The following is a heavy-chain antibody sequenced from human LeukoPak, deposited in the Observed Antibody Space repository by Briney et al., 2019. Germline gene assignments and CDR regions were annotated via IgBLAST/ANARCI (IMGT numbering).Heavy chain of an antibody. D-gene: IGHD2-2*01. CDR1: GFTFSSYE. Sequence: GGSLRLSCAASGFTFSSYEMNWVRQAPGKGLEWVSYISSTGSTIYYADSVKGRFTISRDNSKNTLYLQMNSLRAEDTAVYYCARVGVVVPAATIDAFDIWGQGTMVTVSS. CDR3: ARVGVVVPAATIDAFDI. CDR2: ISSTGSTI. J-gene: IGHJ3*02. V-gene: IGHV3-48*03.